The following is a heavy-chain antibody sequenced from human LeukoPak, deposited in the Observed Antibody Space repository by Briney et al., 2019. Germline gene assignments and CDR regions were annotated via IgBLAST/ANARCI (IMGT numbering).Heavy chain of an antibody. CDR1: GFTFSSYA. Sequence: PGGSLRLSCAASGFTFSSYAMHWVRQAPGKGLEYVSAISSNGDSTYYANSVKGRFTISRDNSKNTLYLQMGSLRAEDMAVYHCARAIHSSGYPPVDYWGQGTLVTVSS. CDR3: ARAIHSSGYPPVDY. V-gene: IGHV3-64*01. CDR2: ISSNGDST. D-gene: IGHD3-22*01. J-gene: IGHJ4*02.